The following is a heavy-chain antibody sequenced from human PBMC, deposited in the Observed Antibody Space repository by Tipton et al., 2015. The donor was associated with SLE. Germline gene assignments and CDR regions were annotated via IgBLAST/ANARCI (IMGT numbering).Heavy chain of an antibody. Sequence: TLSLTCTVSGGSISSSSYYWGWIRQPPGKGLEWIGSMYYSGSTYYNAPLKSRVTISVDTSKNQFSLKLSSVTAADTAVYYCARLRGLLFAFDIWGQGTMVTVSS. D-gene: IGHD3-10*01. CDR1: GGSISSSSYY. V-gene: IGHV4-39*01. J-gene: IGHJ3*02. CDR2: MYYSGST. CDR3: ARLRGLLFAFDI.